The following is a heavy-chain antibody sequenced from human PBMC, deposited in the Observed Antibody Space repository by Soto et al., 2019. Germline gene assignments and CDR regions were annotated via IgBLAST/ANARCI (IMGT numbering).Heavy chain of an antibody. V-gene: IGHV3-21*01. J-gene: IGHJ4*02. Sequence: GGSLRLSCAASGFTFSSYSMNWVRQAPGKGLEWVSSISSSSSYIYYADSVKGRFTISRDNAKNSLYLQMNSLRAEDTAVYYCAKGDFDWLLFDYWGQGTLVTVSS. D-gene: IGHD3-9*01. CDR3: AKGDFDWLLFDY. CDR2: ISSSSSYI. CDR1: GFTFSSYS.